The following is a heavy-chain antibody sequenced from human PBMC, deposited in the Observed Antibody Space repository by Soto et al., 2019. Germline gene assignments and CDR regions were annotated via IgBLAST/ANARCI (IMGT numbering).Heavy chain of an antibody. V-gene: IGHV1-18*01. D-gene: IGHD3-9*01. CDR3: ARGGDILTGYYNVYFDY. J-gene: IGHJ4*02. CDR1: GYTFTSYG. CDR2: ISAYNGNT. Sequence: ASVKVSCKASGYTFTSYGISWVRQAPGQGLEWMGWISAYNGNTNYAQKLQGRVTMTTDTSTSTAYMELRSLRSDDTAVYYCARGGDILTGYYNVYFDYWGQGTLVTVSS.